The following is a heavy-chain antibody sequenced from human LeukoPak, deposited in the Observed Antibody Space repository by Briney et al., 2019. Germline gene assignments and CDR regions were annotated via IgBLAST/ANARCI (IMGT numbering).Heavy chain of an antibody. CDR3: ARVIGQYSSSWPFDY. D-gene: IGHD6-13*01. CDR1: GFTFSSYT. V-gene: IGHV3-21*01. CDR2: ITGGSTYI. Sequence: GRSLRLSCAASGFTFSSYTMDWVRQAPGKGLEWVSSITGGSTYIYYADSLKGRFTISRDNAKNSLYLQMNSLRAEDTAVYYCARVIGQYSSSWPFDYWGHGTLVTVSS. J-gene: IGHJ4*01.